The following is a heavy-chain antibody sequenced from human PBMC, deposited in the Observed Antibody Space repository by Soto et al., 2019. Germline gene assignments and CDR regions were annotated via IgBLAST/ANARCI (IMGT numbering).Heavy chain of an antibody. CDR2: IYHSGST. CDR1: GGSISSGGSS. D-gene: IGHD2-8*02. J-gene: IGHJ4*02. V-gene: IGHV4-30-2*01. Sequence: SETLSLTCAVSGGSISSGGSSWTWIRQPPGKGLEWIGYIYHSGSTYYNPSLKSRVTISVDRSKNQFSLKLTSVTAADTAVYYCARGGGVYYFDYWGQGTLVTVSS. CDR3: ARGGGVYYFDY.